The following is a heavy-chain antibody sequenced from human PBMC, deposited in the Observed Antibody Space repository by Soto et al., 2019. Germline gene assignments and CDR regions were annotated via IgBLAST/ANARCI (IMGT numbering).Heavy chain of an antibody. CDR3: ARDERIAVAGTDT. CDR2: ISGPGGST. Sequence: ELQLLESGGGLVQPGGSLRLSCEASGFIFSNYAMTWVRQAAGKGLEWVLSISGPGGSTYYADSVQGRFTISRDNSKNTLFRQMHSMRADDTAIYFCARDERIAVAGTDTWGQGILGTVTS. V-gene: IGHV3-23*01. J-gene: IGHJ5*02. CDR1: GFIFSNYA. D-gene: IGHD6-19*01.